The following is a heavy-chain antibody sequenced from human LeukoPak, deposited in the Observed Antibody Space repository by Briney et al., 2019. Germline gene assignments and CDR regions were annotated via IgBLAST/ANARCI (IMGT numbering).Heavy chain of an antibody. V-gene: IGHV4-30-2*01. CDR2: IYHSGST. CDR3: ARGRSGSSSEDYYYYMDV. D-gene: IGHD6-13*01. J-gene: IGHJ6*03. CDR1: GGSISSGGYY. Sequence: KPSQTLFLTCTVSGGSISSGGYYWSWIRQPPGKGLEWIGYIYHSGSTYYNPSLKSRVTISVDRSKNQFSLKLSSVTAADTAVYYCARGRSGSSSEDYYYYMDVWGKGTTVTVSS.